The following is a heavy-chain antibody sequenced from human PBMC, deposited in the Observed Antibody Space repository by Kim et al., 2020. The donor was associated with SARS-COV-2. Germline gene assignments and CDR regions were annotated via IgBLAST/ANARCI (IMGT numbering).Heavy chain of an antibody. CDR1: GFTFSDYA. V-gene: IGHV3-33*01. D-gene: IGHD3-9*01. Sequence: GGSLRLSCAASGFTFSDYAMFWVRQAPGQGLEWVAMIWFDGSNKYYSDSVKGRFSISRDNSKNTLYLQMNSLRAEDTAVYFCGRDGTDWHPFDSWGQGSLVTVSA. CDR3: GRDGTDWHPFDS. J-gene: IGHJ4*02. CDR2: IWFDGSNK.